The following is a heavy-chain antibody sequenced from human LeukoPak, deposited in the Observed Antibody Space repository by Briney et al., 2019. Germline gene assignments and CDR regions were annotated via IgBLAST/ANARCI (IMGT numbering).Heavy chain of an antibody. CDR1: GFTFSSYS. V-gene: IGHV3-23*01. D-gene: IGHD3-3*01. CDR2: ISGSGGST. J-gene: IGHJ4*02. Sequence: GGSLRLSCAASGFTFSSYSMNWVRQAPGKGLEWVSAISGSGGSTYYADSVKGRFTISRDNSKNTLYLQMNSLRAEDTAVYYCAKANPSPYYDFWSGYDYWGQGTLVTVSS. CDR3: AKANPSPYYDFWSGYDY.